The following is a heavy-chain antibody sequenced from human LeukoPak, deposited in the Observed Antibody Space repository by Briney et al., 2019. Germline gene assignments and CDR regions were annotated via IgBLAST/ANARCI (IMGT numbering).Heavy chain of an antibody. J-gene: IGHJ3*02. CDR2: INPSGGST. D-gene: IGHD3-22*01. V-gene: IGHV1-46*01. Sequence: ASVKVSCKASGYTFTSYYMHWVRQAPGQGLEWMGIINPSGGSTSYAQKFQGRVTMTRDTSTSTVYMELSSLRSEDTAVYYCAREHYYDSSGSNAFDIWGQGTMVTVSS. CDR1: GYTFTSYY. CDR3: AREHYYDSSGSNAFDI.